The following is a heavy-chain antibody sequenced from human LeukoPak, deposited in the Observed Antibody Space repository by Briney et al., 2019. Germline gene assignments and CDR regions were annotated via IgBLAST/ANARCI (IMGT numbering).Heavy chain of an antibody. CDR3: ARLRYLRITMVRGVIIDY. J-gene: IGHJ4*02. CDR1: GGSISSSSYY. CDR2: IYYSGST. V-gene: IGHV4-39*07. Sequence: SETLSLTCTVSGGSISSSSYYWGWIRQPPGKGLEWIGSIYYSGSTYYNPSLKSRVTISVDTSKNQFSLKLSSVTAADTAVYYCARLRYLRITMVRGVIIDYWGQGTLVTVSS. D-gene: IGHD3-10*01.